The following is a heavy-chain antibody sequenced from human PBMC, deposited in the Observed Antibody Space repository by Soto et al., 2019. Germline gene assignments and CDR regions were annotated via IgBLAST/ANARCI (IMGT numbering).Heavy chain of an antibody. V-gene: IGHV3-23*01. CDR1: GFTFSSYA. CDR2: ISGSGGST. J-gene: IGHJ4*02. D-gene: IGHD3-10*01. CDR3: ATYYGSGSYYNRDY. Sequence: PGGSLRLSCAASGFTFSSYAMIWVRQAPGKGLEWVSAISGSGGSTYYADSVKGRFTISRDNSKNTLYLQMNSLRAEDTAVYYCATYYGSGSYYNRDYWGQGTLVTVSS.